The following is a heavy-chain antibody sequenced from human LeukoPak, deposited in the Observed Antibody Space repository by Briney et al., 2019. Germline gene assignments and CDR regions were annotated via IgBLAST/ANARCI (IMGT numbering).Heavy chain of an antibody. V-gene: IGHV1-69*13. CDR3: AISSSGYNYGYVSGWFDP. CDR2: IIHIFGTT. D-gene: IGHD5-18*01. Sequence: ASVKVSCKASGGTFNNYAISWVRQAPGQGLEWMGGIIHIFGTTNYAQKFQDRVTITADESTRTAWMELSSLTSEDTAVYYCAISSSGYNYGYVSGWFDPWGQGTLVTVSS. J-gene: IGHJ5*02. CDR1: GGTFNNYA.